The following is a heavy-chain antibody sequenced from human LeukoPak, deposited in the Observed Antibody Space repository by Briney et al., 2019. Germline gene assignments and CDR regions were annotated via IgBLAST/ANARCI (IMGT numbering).Heavy chain of an antibody. D-gene: IGHD3-3*01. Sequence: ASVKVACKESGYTFTISYIHWVRQAPGQGLVWMGVINPSGGTTGYPQKFRGRVLVTTDTSTSTVYMELSSLRSEDTAVYYCAKWAGVRPGKPSDLWSGPYDFWGQGTLVTVSS. CDR3: AKWAGVRPGKPSDLWSGPYDF. CDR1: GYTFTISY. V-gene: IGHV1-46*01. J-gene: IGHJ4*02. CDR2: INPSGGTT.